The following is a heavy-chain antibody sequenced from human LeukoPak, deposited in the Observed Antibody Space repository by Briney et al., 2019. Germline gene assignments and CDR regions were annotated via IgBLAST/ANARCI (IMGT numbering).Heavy chain of an antibody. V-gene: IGHV3-9*01. D-gene: IGHD6-19*01. Sequence: PGGSLRLSCAASGFTFDDYAMHWGRQAPGKGLEWVSGISWNSGSIGYADSAKGRFTISRDNAKNSLYLQMNSLRAEDTALYYCAKDKGGIAVAGTFDYWGQGTLVTVSS. J-gene: IGHJ4*02. CDR3: AKDKGGIAVAGTFDY. CDR2: ISWNSGSI. CDR1: GFTFDDYA.